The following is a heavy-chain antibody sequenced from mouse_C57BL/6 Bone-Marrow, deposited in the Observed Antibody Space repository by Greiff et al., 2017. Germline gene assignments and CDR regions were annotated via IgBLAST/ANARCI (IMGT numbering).Heavy chain of an antibody. CDR1: GYTFTDYN. CDR3: ARSTTVVLDY. V-gene: IGHV1-18*01. D-gene: IGHD1-1*01. J-gene: IGHJ2*01. CDR2: INPNNGGT. Sequence: EVMLVESGPELVKPGASVKIPCKASGYTFTDYNMDWVKQSHGKSLEWIGDINPNNGGTIYNQKFKGKATLTVAKSSSTAYMELRSLTSEDTAVYYCARSTTVVLDYWGQGTTLTVSS.